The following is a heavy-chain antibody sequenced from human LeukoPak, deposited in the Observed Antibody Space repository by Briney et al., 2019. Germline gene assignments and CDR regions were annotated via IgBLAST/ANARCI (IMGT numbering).Heavy chain of an antibody. Sequence: GGSLRLSCAASGXTVTNNYVSWVRQAPGKGLEWVSVIYSAGTTYYADYVKGRFTISRQNPENTLFLQMNSLRPEDTAVYYCARVLGYDSSGYYRGYFDYWGQGTLVTVSS. CDR1: GXTVTNNY. D-gene: IGHD3-22*01. CDR2: IYSAGTT. J-gene: IGHJ4*02. V-gene: IGHV3-53*04. CDR3: ARVLGYDSSGYYRGYFDY.